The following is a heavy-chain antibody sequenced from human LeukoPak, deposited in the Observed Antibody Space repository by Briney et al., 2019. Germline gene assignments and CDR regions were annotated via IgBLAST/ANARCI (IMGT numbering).Heavy chain of an antibody. CDR3: APTAALEYYFDY. J-gene: IGHJ4*02. CDR1: GYTFTKYY. D-gene: IGHD2-2*01. CDR2: INPNSGAT. Sequence: ASVKVSCKASGYTFTKYYVHWLRQAPGQGLEWLGWINPNSGATNYAQKFQGRVTMTRDTSISTAYKELSRLRSDDTAVYYCAPTAALEYYFDYWGQGTLVTVSS. V-gene: IGHV1-2*02.